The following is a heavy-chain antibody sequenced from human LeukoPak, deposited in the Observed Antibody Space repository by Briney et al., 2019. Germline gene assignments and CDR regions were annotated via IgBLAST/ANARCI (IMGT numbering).Heavy chain of an antibody. CDR1: GFTFSSYA. J-gene: IGHJ5*02. V-gene: IGHV3-23*01. Sequence: GGSLRLSCAASGFTFSSYAMSWVRQAPGKGLEWVSAISGSGGSTYYADSVKGRFTISRDNSKNTLYLQMNSLRAEDTAVYYCAKPYDSGGYPNWFDPWGQGTLVTVSS. D-gene: IGHD3-22*01. CDR3: AKPYDSGGYPNWFDP. CDR2: ISGSGGST.